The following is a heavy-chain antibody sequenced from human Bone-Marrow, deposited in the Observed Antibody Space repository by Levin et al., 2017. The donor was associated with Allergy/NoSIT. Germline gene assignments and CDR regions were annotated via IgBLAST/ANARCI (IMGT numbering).Heavy chain of an antibody. J-gene: IGHJ6*03. Sequence: KSSETLSLTCTVSGGSISSYYWSWIRQPPGKGLEWIGYISYSGNTNYNPSLKSRVTISVDTSKNQFSLKLSSVTAADTAVYYCARGAYSKGYYYYYMDVWGEGTTVTVSS. CDR1: GGSISSYY. CDR2: ISYSGNT. CDR3: ARGAYSKGYYYYYMDV. V-gene: IGHV4-59*01. D-gene: IGHD4-11*01.